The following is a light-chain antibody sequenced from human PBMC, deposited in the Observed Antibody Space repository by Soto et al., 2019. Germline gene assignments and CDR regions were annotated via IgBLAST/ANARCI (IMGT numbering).Light chain of an antibody. J-gene: IGKJ1*01. V-gene: IGKV3-15*01. CDR1: QSASSTY. CDR2: GAS. CDR3: QQYNNWPRT. Sequence: EIVLTQSPGTLSLSPGERATLSCRASQSASSTYLGWYQQKPGQAPRLLIYGASTRATGIPARFSGSGSGTEFTLTISSLQSEDFAVYYCQQYNNWPRTFGQGTKVDIK.